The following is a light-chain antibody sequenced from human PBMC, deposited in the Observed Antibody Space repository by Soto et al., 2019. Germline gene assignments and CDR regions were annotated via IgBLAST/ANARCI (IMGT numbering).Light chain of an antibody. CDR3: CSYAGGSTLV. V-gene: IGLV2-23*02. CDR1: SSDVGSYDL. CDR2: EVR. Sequence: QSALTQPASVSGSPGQSITISCYGTSSDVGSYDLVSWYQQHPDKAPKLLIYEVRKRPSGVSGRFSGSKSDDTASLTISGLQAEDEADYYCCSYAGGSTLVFGGGTQLTVL. J-gene: IGLJ3*02.